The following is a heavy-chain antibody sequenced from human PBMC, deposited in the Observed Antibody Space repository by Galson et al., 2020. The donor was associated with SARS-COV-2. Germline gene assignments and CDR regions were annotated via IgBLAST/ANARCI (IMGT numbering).Heavy chain of an antibody. CDR1: GYTLTELP. CDR2: FDPEDGET. D-gene: IGHD6-19*01. Sequence: ASVKVSCKVSGYTLTELPMHWVRQAPGKGLAWMGGFDPEDGETNYAQKLQGRVTMTEDTPTDKAYMELSSLRSEDTAVYYCAVALAVAGTGYYYYGMDVWGQGTTVTVSS. CDR3: AVALAVAGTGYYYYGMDV. J-gene: IGHJ6*02. V-gene: IGHV1-24*01.